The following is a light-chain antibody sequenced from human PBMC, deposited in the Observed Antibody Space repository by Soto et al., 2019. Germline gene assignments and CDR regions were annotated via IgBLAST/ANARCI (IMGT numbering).Light chain of an antibody. J-gene: IGKJ2*01. CDR2: GAS. CDR1: QSVSSRN. Sequence: EIVLTQSPGTVSLSPGERATLSCRASQSVSSRNLAWYRQKPGQAPSLLIFGASNRATGIPDRVSGSGSGTDFTLTISRVEPEDCAVFYCLRYGDSPPAYAFGQGTKLDIK. CDR3: LRYGDSPPAYA. V-gene: IGKV3-20*01.